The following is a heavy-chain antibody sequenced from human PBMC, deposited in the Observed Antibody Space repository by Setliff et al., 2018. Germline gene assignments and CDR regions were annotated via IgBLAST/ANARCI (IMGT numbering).Heavy chain of an antibody. D-gene: IGHD5-18*01. CDR2: IIPIFGTA. J-gene: IGHJ6*03. Sequence: GASVKVSCKASGGTFSSYAISCVRQAPGQGLEWMGGIIPIFGTANYAQKFQGRVTITADESTSTAYMELSSLRSEDTAVYYCARGGDTAMVNPDYYYYYYMDVWGKGTTVTVSS. V-gene: IGHV1-69*13. CDR3: ARGGDTAMVNPDYYYYYYMDV. CDR1: GGTFSSYA.